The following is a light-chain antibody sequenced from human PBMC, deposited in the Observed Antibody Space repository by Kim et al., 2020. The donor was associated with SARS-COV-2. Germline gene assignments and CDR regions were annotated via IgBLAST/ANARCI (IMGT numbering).Light chain of an antibody. CDR1: SANIGTNT. Sequence: GRRGTISCSGSSANIGTNTVNWSQQRPGPARNLLIYSDNQRPSGVPDRFAGSKSGTSASLAISGLQSEDEADYYCATWDDSLNGSVFGTGTKVTVL. CDR2: SDN. V-gene: IGLV1-44*01. J-gene: IGLJ1*01. CDR3: ATWDDSLNGSV.